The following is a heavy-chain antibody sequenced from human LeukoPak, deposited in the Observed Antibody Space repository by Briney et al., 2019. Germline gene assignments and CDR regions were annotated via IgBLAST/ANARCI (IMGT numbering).Heavy chain of an antibody. CDR2: INHSGST. V-gene: IGHV4-34*01. CDR1: GGSFSGYY. J-gene: IGHJ4*02. Sequence: KTSETLSLTCAVYGGSFSGYYWSWIRQPPGKGPEWIGEINHSGSTNYNPSLKSRVTISVDTSKNQFSLKLSSVTAADTAVYYCARVTGYMIEDYFDYWGQGTLVTVSS. CDR3: ARVTGYMIEDYFDY. D-gene: IGHD3-22*01.